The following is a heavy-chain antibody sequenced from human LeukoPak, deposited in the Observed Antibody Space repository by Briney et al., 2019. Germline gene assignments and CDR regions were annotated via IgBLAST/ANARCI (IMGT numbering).Heavy chain of an antibody. V-gene: IGHV4-4*02. Sequence: SGTLSLTCAVSGGSISSSNWWSWVRQPPVKGLEWIGEIYHSGSTNYNPSLKSRVTISVDKSKNQFSLKLSSVTAADTAVYYCARESGGYGDYLYGFDYWGQGTLVTVSS. D-gene: IGHD4-17*01. CDR1: GGSISSSNW. CDR2: IYHSGST. CDR3: ARESGGYGDYLYGFDY. J-gene: IGHJ4*02.